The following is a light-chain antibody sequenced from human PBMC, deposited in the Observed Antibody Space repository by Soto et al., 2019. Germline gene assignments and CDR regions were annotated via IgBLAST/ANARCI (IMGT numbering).Light chain of an antibody. CDR1: QGIRND. J-gene: IGKJ1*01. Sequence: AIQMTQSPSSPSASVGDRVTITCRASQGIRNDLGWYQQKPGKAPKLLIYAASSLQSGVPSRFSGSGSGTDFTLTITSLQPEDFATYYCLQDYNYPPTFGQGTKVDIK. CDR3: LQDYNYPPT. V-gene: IGKV1-6*01. CDR2: AAS.